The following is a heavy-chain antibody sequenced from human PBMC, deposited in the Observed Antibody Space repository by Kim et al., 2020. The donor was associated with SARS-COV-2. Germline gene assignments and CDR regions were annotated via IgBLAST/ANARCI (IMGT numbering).Heavy chain of an antibody. Sequence: FRGRVTITADESTSTAYMELSSLRSEDTAVYYCARVWVCGGDCYSYFDYWGQGTLVTVSS. D-gene: IGHD2-21*02. CDR3: ARVWVCGGDCYSYFDY. V-gene: IGHV1-69*01. J-gene: IGHJ4*02.